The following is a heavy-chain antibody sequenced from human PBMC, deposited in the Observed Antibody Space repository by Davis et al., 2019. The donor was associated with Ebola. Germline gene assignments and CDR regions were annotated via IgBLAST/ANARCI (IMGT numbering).Heavy chain of an antibody. CDR1: GFTFSSYS. CDR3: ARSTVVATNPYYYHGMDV. J-gene: IGHJ6*02. V-gene: IGHV3-21*01. CDR2: ISSSSSYI. Sequence: GGSLRLSCAASGFTFSSYSMNWVRQAPGKGLEWVSSISSSSSYIYYADSVKGRFTISRDNAKTSLQLQMNSLRAEDTAMYYCARSTVVATNPYYYHGMDVWGQGTTVTVSS. D-gene: IGHD2-15*01.